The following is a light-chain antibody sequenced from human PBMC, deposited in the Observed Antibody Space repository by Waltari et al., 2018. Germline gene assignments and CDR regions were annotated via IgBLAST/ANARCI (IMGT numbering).Light chain of an antibody. Sequence: IVMTQSPDPLAVSLGARATINCNSSQSVLYSSNNTNYLAWYQQKAGQPHKLLIYWASTRASGVPDRFSGSGSGTDFTLTISSLQAEDEAVYYCQQYDASPLTFGGGTKVEIK. CDR1: QSVLYSSNNTNY. CDR2: WAS. CDR3: QQYDASPLT. V-gene: IGKV4-1*01. J-gene: IGKJ4*01.